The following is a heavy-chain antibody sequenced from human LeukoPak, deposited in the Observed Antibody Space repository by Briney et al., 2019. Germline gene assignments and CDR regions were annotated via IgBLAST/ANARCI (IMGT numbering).Heavy chain of an antibody. CDR1: GFTFSVYG. J-gene: IGHJ4*02. CDR3: ARIGAYYDLDY. Sequence: GGSLRLSCAASGFTFSVYGMNWVRQAPGKGLEWVSYISSSGSSIYYADSVKGRFTISRDNAKNSLYLQMNSLRAEDTAVYYCARIGAYYDLDYWGQGTLVTVSS. CDR2: ISSSGSSI. V-gene: IGHV3-48*03. D-gene: IGHD3-22*01.